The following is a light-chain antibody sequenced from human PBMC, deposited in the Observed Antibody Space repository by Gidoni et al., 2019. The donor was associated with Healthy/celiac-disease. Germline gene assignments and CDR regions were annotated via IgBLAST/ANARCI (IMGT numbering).Light chain of an antibody. V-gene: IGKV3-20*01. CDR1: QSGSSSY. J-gene: IGKJ4*01. CDR3: QQYGSSPWL. Sequence: EIVLTQSPGTLSLSPGERATLSCRASQSGSSSYLAWYQQKHGQAPRLLIYGASSRATGIPDRVSGSGSGTDFTLTISRLEPEDFAVYYCQQYGSSPWLFXGXTKVXIK. CDR2: GAS.